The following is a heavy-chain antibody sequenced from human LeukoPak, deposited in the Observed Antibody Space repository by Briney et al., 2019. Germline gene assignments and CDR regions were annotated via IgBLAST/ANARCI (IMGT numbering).Heavy chain of an antibody. V-gene: IGHV4-34*01. CDR3: ARGWIQLWPYWYFDL. CDR1: GGSFSGYY. Sequence: SETLSLTCAVYGGSFSGYYWSWIRQPPGKGLEWIGEINHSGSTNYNPSLKSRVTISVDTSKNQFSLKLSSVTAADTAVYYCARGWIQLWPYWYFDLWGRGTLVTVSS. D-gene: IGHD5-18*01. J-gene: IGHJ2*01. CDR2: INHSGST.